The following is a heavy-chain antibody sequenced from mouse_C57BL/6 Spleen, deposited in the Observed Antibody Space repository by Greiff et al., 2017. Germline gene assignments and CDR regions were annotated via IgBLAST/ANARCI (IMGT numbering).Heavy chain of an antibody. CDR1: GYTFTSYW. D-gene: IGHD1-1*01. CDR2: IDPSDSET. CDR3: AINPGSSYVEFYFDY. J-gene: IGHJ2*01. Sequence: VKLQQPGAELVRPGSSVKLSCKASGYTFTSYWMHWVKQRPIQGLEWIGNIDPSDSETHYNQKFKDKATLTVDKSSSPAYMQLSSLPSEDSAVXYCAINPGSSYVEFYFDYWGQGTPLTVSS. V-gene: IGHV1-52*01.